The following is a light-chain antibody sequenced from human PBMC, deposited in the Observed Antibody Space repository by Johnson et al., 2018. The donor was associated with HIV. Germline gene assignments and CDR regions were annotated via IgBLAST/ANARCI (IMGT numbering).Light chain of an antibody. V-gene: IGLV1-51*01. CDR3: GTWDSSLSALDV. CDR2: DNN. Sequence: QAVLTQPPSVSAAPGQKVTISCSGSSSNIGNNYVSWYQQLPGTAPKLLIYDNNKRPSGIPDRFSGSKSGTSATLGITGLQTGDEADYYCGTWDSSLSALDVFGTGTNVTVL. J-gene: IGLJ1*01. CDR1: SSNIGNNY.